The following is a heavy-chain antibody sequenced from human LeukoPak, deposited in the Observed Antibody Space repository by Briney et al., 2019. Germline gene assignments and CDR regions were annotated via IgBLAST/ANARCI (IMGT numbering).Heavy chain of an antibody. CDR2: IYPGDSDT. CDR3: AKRYSLALGAFDI. CDR1: GYSFTSYW. Sequence: GESLKIFCKGSGYSFTSYWIGWVRQMPGKGLEWMGIIYPGDSDTRYSPSFQGQVTISADKSISTAYLQWSSLKASDTAMYYCAKRYSLALGAFDIWGQGTMVTVSS. V-gene: IGHV5-51*01. D-gene: IGHD5-18*01. J-gene: IGHJ3*02.